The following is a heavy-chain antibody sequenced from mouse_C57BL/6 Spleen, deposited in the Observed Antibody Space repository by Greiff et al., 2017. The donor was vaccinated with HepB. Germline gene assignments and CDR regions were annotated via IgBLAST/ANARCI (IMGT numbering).Heavy chain of an antibody. CDR3: ARDNWDKDYAMDY. CDR2: ISYDGSN. Sequence: EVQLQQSGPGLVKPSQSLSLTCSVTGYSITSGYYWNWIRQFPGNKLEWMGYISYDGSNNYNPSLKNRISITRDTSKNQFFLKLNSVTTEDTATYYCARDNWDKDYAMDYWGQGTSVTVSS. CDR1: GYSITSGYY. D-gene: IGHD4-1*01. V-gene: IGHV3-6*01. J-gene: IGHJ4*01.